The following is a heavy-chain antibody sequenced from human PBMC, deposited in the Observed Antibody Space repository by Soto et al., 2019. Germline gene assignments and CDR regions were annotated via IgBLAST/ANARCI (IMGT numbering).Heavy chain of an antibody. D-gene: IGHD6-19*01. CDR1: GFTFSSYW. CDR2: INSDGSST. Sequence: EVQLVESGGGLVQPGGSLRLSCAASGFTFSSYWMHWVRQAPGKGLVWVSRINSDGSSTSYADSVEGRFTISRDNAKNTVYLQINSLRAADTAIYYCARVQLRRTGWYPWGQGTLVTVSS. CDR3: ARVQLRRTGWYP. J-gene: IGHJ5*02. V-gene: IGHV3-74*01.